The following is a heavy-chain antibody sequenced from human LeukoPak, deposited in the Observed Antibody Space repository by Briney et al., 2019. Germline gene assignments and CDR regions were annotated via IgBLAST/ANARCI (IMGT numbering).Heavy chain of an antibody. CDR3: AKDSRYGYRWDYDY. CDR2: ISGSGAIT. CDR1: GFTFSSYG. Sequence: QPGGSLRLSCAASGFTFSSYGMSWVRQAPGKGLDWVSTISGSGAITYYADSVKGRFTISRDNSKNTLYLQMNSLRAEDTAVYYCAKDSRYGYRWDYDYWGQGTLVTVSS. J-gene: IGHJ4*02. V-gene: IGHV3-23*01. D-gene: IGHD5-18*01.